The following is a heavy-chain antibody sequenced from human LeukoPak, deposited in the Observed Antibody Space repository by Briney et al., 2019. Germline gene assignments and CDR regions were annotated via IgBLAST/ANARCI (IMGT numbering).Heavy chain of an antibody. CDR2: IYQSGST. V-gene: IGHV4-4*02. J-gene: IGHJ4*02. CDR1: GASISSSNW. Sequence: SGTLSLTCAVSGASISSSNWWNWVRQPPGKGLEWIAEIYQSGSTNYNPSLKSRVTISVDKSKNYFSLELRSVTAADTAVYYCARELGHGDPRTSYFDYWGQGTLVTVSS. CDR3: ARELGHGDPRTSYFDY. D-gene: IGHD4-17*01.